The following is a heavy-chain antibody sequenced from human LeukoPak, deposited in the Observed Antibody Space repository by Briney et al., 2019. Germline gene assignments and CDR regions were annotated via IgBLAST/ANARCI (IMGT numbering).Heavy chain of an antibody. D-gene: IGHD3-22*01. CDR2: IWYDGSNK. Sequence: PGRSLRLSCAASGFTFSSYGMHWVRQAPGKGLEWVAVIWYDGSNKYYADSVKGRFTISRDNSKNTLYLQMNSLRAEDTAVYYCARAQKVVPPSPLVYWGQGTLVSVSS. CDR3: ARAQKVVPPSPLVY. CDR1: GFTFSSYG. V-gene: IGHV3-33*01. J-gene: IGHJ4*02.